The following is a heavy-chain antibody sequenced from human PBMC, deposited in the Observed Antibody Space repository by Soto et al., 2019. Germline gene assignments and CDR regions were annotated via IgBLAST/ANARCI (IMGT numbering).Heavy chain of an antibody. J-gene: IGHJ6*03. CDR1: GFTCSSYG. CDR3: AKDGSIAAAGDYYYYYMDV. CDR2: ISYDGSNK. Sequence: EGSLRHSCAASGFTCSSYGMRWVRQAPGKGLEWVAVISYDGSNKYYADSVKGRFTISRDNSKNTLYLQMNSLRAEDTAVYYCAKDGSIAAAGDYYYYYMDVWGKGTTVTVSS. D-gene: IGHD6-13*01. V-gene: IGHV3-30*18.